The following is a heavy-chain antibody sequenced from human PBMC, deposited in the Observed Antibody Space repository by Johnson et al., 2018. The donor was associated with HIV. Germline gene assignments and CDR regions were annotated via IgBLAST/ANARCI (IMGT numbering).Heavy chain of an antibody. J-gene: IGHJ3*02. CDR2: IKQDGSEK. D-gene: IGHD2-2*01. CDR1: GFTFSRYW. V-gene: IGHV3-7*05. Sequence: VQLVESGGGLVQPGGSLRVSCAASGFTFSRYWMSWVRQAPGKGLEWVANIKQDGSEKYYVDSVKGRFTISRDNAKNSVYLQMNSLRAEDTAVYYCARGTLAAFDIWGQGTMVTVSS. CDR3: ARGTLAAFDI.